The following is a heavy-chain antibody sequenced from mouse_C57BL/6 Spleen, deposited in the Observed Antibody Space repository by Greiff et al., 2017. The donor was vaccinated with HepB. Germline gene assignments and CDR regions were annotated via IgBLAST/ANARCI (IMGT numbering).Heavy chain of an antibody. V-gene: IGHV1-19*01. CDR3: ARGTTVGFDY. Sequence: EVQLVESGPVLVKPGASVKMSCKASGYTFTDYYMNWVKQSHGKSLEWIGVINPYNGGTSYNQKFKGKATLTVDKSSSTAYMELNSLTSEDSAVYYCARGTTVGFDYWGQGTTLTVSS. CDR1: GYTFTDYY. J-gene: IGHJ2*01. CDR2: INPYNGGT. D-gene: IGHD1-1*01.